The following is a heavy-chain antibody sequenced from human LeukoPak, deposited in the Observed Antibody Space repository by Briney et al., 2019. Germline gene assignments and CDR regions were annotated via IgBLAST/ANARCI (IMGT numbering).Heavy chain of an antibody. CDR1: GGPIDSYY. Sequence: SETLSLTCTVSGGPIDSYYGSWIRLPPGKGLEWIGYIYPSGGTHYNPSLLSRVSMSVDTSKNQFSLKVRSATAADTAVYFCARRIVAGATNSHWFDPWGQGTLVTVSS. V-gene: IGHV4-4*09. J-gene: IGHJ5*02. CDR3: ARRIVAGATNSHWFDP. CDR2: IYPSGGT. D-gene: IGHD2-21*01.